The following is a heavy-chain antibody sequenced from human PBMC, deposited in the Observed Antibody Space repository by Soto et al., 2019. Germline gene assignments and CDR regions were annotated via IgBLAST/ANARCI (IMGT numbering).Heavy chain of an antibody. V-gene: IGHV4-31*03. Sequence: PSENLSLTCTVSGGSISSGGYYWSWIRQHPGKGLEWIGYIYYSGSTYYNPSLKSRVTISVDTSKNQFSLKLSSVTAADTAVYYCARVHVMVVAGSTFDYWGHGTLVTVS. CDR3: ARVHVMVVAGSTFDY. D-gene: IGHD6-19*01. CDR2: IYYSGST. J-gene: IGHJ4*01. CDR1: GGSISSGGYY.